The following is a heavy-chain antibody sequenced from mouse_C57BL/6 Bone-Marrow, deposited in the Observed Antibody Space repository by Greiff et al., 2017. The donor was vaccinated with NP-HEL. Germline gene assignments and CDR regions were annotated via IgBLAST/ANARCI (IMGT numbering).Heavy chain of an antibody. V-gene: IGHV1-15*01. CDR3: TRPFYPDAMDY. Sequence: QVQLQQSGAELVRPGASVTLSCKASGYTFTDYEMHWVKQTPVHGLEWIGAIDPETGGTAYNQKFKGKAILTADKSSGTAYMELRSLTSEDSAVYYCTRPFYPDAMDYWGQGTSVTVSS. J-gene: IGHJ4*01. CDR2: IDPETGGT. CDR1: GYTFTDYE. D-gene: IGHD1-1*01.